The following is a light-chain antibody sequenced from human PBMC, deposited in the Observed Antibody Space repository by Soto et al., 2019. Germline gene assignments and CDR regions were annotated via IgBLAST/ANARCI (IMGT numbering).Light chain of an antibody. V-gene: IGKV1-27*01. J-gene: IGKJ5*01. CDR3: QSYNTDRPT. CDR1: QGISNS. Sequence: DIQMTQSPSSLSASVVDRVTITGRANQGISNSLAWYQQKPGKVTKLLIYAASSLQSGVPSRFRGSGSGTEFTLTISSLQPEDFATYYCQSYNTDRPTFGQGTRLEIK. CDR2: AAS.